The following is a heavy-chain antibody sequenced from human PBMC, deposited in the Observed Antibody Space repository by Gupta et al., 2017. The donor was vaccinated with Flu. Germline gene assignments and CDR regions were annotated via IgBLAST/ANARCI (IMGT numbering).Heavy chain of an antibody. J-gene: IGHJ4*02. V-gene: IGHV4-39*01. CDR3: GRAPDS. Sequence: QLQLQESGPGLVKPSETLSLTCTFSGGSISSGTYYWGWIRQPPGKGLEWIGSNYANGKIYYSPSLKSRVTISGDTSKNQFSLRLTSVTAADTAVYYCGRAPDSWGQGTLVIVSS. CDR1: GGSISSGTYY. CDR2: NYANGKI.